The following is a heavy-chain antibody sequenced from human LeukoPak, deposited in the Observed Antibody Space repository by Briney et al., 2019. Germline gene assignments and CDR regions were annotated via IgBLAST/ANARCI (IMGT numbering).Heavy chain of an antibody. CDR1: GFTFSSYG. CDR3: ARDTWAAAGQSVDP. D-gene: IGHD6-13*01. V-gene: IGHV3-33*01. J-gene: IGHJ5*02. CDR2: IWYDGSNK. Sequence: GRSLRLSCAASGFTFSSYGMHWVRQAPGKGLEWVAVIWYDGSNKYYADSVKGRFTISRDNSKNTLYLQMNSLRAEDTAVYYCARDTWAAAGQSVDPWGQGTLVTVSS.